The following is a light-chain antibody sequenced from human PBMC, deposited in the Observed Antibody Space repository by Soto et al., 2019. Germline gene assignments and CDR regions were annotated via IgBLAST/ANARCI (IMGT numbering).Light chain of an antibody. CDR1: QSFTSW. V-gene: IGKV1-5*01. CDR2: DAS. Sequence: DIQMTQSPSTLSASVGDRVTITCRASQSFTSWLAWYQRKPGKAPKLLIYDASSLESGVPSRFSGSGSGTDFTLTISSLQPEDFATYYCQQLNSYPITFGQGTRLEIK. CDR3: QQLNSYPIT. J-gene: IGKJ5*01.